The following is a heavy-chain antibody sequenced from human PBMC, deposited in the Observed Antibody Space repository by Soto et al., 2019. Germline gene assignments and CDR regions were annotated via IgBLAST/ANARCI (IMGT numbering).Heavy chain of an antibody. Sequence: EVQLLESGGGLVQPGGSLRLSCAASGFTFSSYAMSWVRQAPGKGLEWVSDISGSGGSTYYADSVKGRFTISRDNSKNTLYLQMNSLRAEDTAVYYCAKSPFWYYYDSSGYPPHYFDYWGQGTLVTVSS. V-gene: IGHV3-23*01. CDR1: GFTFSSYA. CDR2: ISGSGGST. J-gene: IGHJ4*02. D-gene: IGHD3-22*01. CDR3: AKSPFWYYYDSSGYPPHYFDY.